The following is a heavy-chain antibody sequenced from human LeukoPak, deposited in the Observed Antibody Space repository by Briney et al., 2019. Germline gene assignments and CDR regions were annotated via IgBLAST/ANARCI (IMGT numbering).Heavy chain of an antibody. J-gene: IGHJ4*02. CDR2: INHSGST. V-gene: IGHV4-34*01. CDR1: GGSFSGYY. Sequence: PSETLSLTCAVYGGSFSGYYWSWIRQPPGKGLEWIGEINHSGSTNYNPSLKSRVTISVDTSKNQFSLRLSSVTAADTAVYYCARHRIVYDYVWGSYRYTYIDYWGQGTLVTVSS. CDR3: ARHRIVYDYVWGSYRYTYIDY. D-gene: IGHD3-16*02.